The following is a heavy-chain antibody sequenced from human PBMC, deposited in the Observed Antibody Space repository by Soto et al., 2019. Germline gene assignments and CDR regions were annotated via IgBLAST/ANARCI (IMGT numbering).Heavy chain of an antibody. CDR2: IFHTGTT. D-gene: IGHD2-21*02. CDR3: RRSFGYCGPPDCYGSFDF. J-gene: IGHJ4*03. V-gene: IGHV4-31*03. Sequence: QVQLQESGPGLVKPSQTLSLTCSVSGASITSGHVYWNWLRQFPGRGPEWMGGIFHTGTTYYHPSLRVRFFISVDMSNNDFSLRLDFLTAADTAIFFCRRSFGYCGPPDCYGSFDFWGKG. CDR1: GASITSGHVY.